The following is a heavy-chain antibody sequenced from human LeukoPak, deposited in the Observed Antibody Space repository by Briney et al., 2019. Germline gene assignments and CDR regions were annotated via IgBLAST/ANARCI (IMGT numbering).Heavy chain of an antibody. D-gene: IGHD3-16*02. CDR1: GGSFSGYY. CDR2: INHSGST. J-gene: IGHJ3*02. Sequence: SETLSLTCAVYGGSFSGYYWSWIRQPPGKGLEWIGEINHSGSTNYNPSLKSRVTISVDTSKNQFSLKLSSVTAADTAVYYRARYVWGSYRQDDAFDIWGQGTMVTVSS. V-gene: IGHV4-34*01. CDR3: ARYVWGSYRQDDAFDI.